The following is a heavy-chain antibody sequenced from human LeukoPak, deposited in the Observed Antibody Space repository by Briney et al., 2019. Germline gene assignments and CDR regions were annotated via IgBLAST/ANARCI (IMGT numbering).Heavy chain of an antibody. Sequence: PGRSLRLSCAASGFTFADYTLNWVRQAPGKGLEWVGFIRSNAHGGAPEYAASVKDRFIISRDDSKSTAYLQMNSLKTDDTAVFYCTRAYVGPTSVGYYGMDVWGQGTTVTVSS. CDR1: GFTFADYT. V-gene: IGHV3-49*04. D-gene: IGHD1-26*01. CDR2: IRSNAHGGAP. J-gene: IGHJ6*02. CDR3: TRAYVGPTSVGYYGMDV.